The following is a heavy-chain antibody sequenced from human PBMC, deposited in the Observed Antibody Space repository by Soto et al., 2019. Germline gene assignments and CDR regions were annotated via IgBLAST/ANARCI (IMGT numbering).Heavy chain of an antibody. D-gene: IGHD3-10*01. J-gene: IGHJ6*02. CDR1: GFTFSSYG. CDR3: ARDGITMVRGKIYGMDV. Sequence: QVQLVESGGGVVQPGRSLRLSCAASGFTFSSYGMHWVRQAPGKGLEWVAVIWYDGSNKYYADSVKGRFTISRDNSKNTLYLQMNSLRAEETAVYYCARDGITMVRGKIYGMDVWGQGTTVTVSS. V-gene: IGHV3-33*01. CDR2: IWYDGSNK.